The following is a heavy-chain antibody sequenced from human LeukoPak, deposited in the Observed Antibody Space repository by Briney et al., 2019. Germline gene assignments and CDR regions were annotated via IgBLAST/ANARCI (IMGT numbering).Heavy chain of an antibody. CDR3: ARDYRQWLVPYYYGMDV. D-gene: IGHD6-19*01. J-gene: IGHJ6*02. CDR1: GYTFTSYG. Sequence: ASVKVSCKASGYTFTSYGISWVRQAPGQGLEWMGWISAYNGNTNYAQKLQGRVTMTTDTSASTAYMELSSLRSEDTAVYYCARDYRQWLVPYYYGMDVWGQGTTVTVSS. V-gene: IGHV1-18*01. CDR2: ISAYNGNT.